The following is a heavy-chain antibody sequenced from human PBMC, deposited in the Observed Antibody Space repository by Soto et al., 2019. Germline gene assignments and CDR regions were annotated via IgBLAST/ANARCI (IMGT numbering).Heavy chain of an antibody. V-gene: IGHV3-48*01. CDR3: ARDSSSNPSRYYYYGMDV. CDR1: GFTFSSYS. D-gene: IGHD6-13*01. J-gene: IGHJ6*02. CDR2: ISSSSSTI. Sequence: EVQLVESGGGLVQPGGSLRLSCAASGFTFSSYSMNWVRQAPGKGLEWVSYISSSSSTIYYADSVKGRFTISRDNAKNSLYLKMNSLRAEDTAVYYCARDSSSNPSRYYYYGMDVWGQGTTVTVSS.